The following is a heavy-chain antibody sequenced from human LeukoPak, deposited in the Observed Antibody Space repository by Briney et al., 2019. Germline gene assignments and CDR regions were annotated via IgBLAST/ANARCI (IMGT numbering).Heavy chain of an antibody. CDR1: GYTFTSYG. CDR2: ISAYNGNT. D-gene: IGHD3-10*01. V-gene: IGHV1-18*01. J-gene: IGHJ5*02. CDR3: ARGGPITMVQGVTRSPRWFDP. Sequence: GASVKVSCKASGYTFTSYGISWVRQAPGQGLEWMGWISAYNGNTNYAQKLQGRVTMTTDTSTSTAYMELRSLRPDDTAVYYCARGGPITMVQGVTRSPRWFDPWGQGTLVTVSS.